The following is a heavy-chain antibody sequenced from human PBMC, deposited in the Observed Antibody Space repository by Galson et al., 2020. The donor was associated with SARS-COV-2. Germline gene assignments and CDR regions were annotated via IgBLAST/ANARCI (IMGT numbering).Heavy chain of an antibody. CDR2: IYTSGST. D-gene: IGHD2-15*01. Sequence: SETLSLTCTVSGGSISSYYWSWIRQPAGKGLEWIGRIYTSGSTNYNPSLKSRVTMSVDTSKNQFSLKLSSVTAADTAVYYCARDMVGVYCSGGSCKRVTSYNWFDPWGQGPLATFSS. V-gene: IGHV4-4*07. CDR1: GGSISSYY. CDR3: ARDMVGVYCSGGSCKRVTSYNWFDP. J-gene: IGHJ5*02.